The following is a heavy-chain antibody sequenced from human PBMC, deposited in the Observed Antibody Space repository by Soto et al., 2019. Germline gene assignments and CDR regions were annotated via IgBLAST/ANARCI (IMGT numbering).Heavy chain of an antibody. V-gene: IGHV1-69*06. CDR3: ARSPKLELHVYYYYGMDV. CDR2: LIPIFGTA. Sequence: QVQLVQSGAEEKKPGSSVKVSCKASGGTFSSYAISWVRQAPGQGLEWMGGLIPIFGTANYAQKFQGRVTITADKSTSTAYMELNSLRSEDTAVYYCARSPKLELHVYYYYGMDVWGQGTTVTVSS. J-gene: IGHJ6*02. D-gene: IGHD1-7*01. CDR1: GGTFSSYA.